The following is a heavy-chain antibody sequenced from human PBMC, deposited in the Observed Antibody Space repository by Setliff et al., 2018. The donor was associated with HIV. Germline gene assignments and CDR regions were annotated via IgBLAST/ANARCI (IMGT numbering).Heavy chain of an antibody. CDR3: AKDRITGYYNFWSGPNFDY. V-gene: IGHV3-23*01. CDR2: ASPSGGTT. CDR1: DLAFSSYA. Sequence: GSLRLSCQASDLAFSSYAMSWVRQAPGKGLEWVSIASPSGGTTYYADSVKGRFTISRDNSKSTLYLQMNSLRADDTAVYYCAKDRITGYYNFWSGPNFDYWGQGTLVTVSS. J-gene: IGHJ4*02. D-gene: IGHD3-3*01.